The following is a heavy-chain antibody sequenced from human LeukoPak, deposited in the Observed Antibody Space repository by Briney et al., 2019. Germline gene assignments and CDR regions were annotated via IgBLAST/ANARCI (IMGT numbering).Heavy chain of an antibody. Sequence: ASVKVSCKASGGTFSSYTISWVRQAPGQGLEWMGRIIPILGIANYAQKFQGRVAITADKSTSTAYMELSSLRSEDTAVYYCARDQARVRSGYLYYYYGMDVWGQGTTVTVSS. D-gene: IGHD5-12*01. CDR3: ARDQARVRSGYLYYYYGMDV. CDR2: IIPILGIA. J-gene: IGHJ6*02. CDR1: GGTFSSYT. V-gene: IGHV1-69*04.